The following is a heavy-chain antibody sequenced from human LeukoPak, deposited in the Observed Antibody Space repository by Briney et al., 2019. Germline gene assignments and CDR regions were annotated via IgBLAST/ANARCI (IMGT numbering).Heavy chain of an antibody. J-gene: IGHJ5*02. CDR3: ARDFGYYYDKGGIDP. Sequence: SETLSLTCTVSGGSISSGSYYWSWIRQPAGTGLEWIGRIYTSGSTNYNPSLKSRVTISVDTSKNQFSLKLSSVTAADTAVYYCARDFGYYYDKGGIDPWGQGTLVTVSS. D-gene: IGHD3-22*01. CDR2: IYTSGST. V-gene: IGHV4-61*02. CDR1: GGSISSGSYY.